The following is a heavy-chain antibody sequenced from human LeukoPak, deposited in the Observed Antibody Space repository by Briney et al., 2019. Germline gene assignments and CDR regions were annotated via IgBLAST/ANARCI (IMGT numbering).Heavy chain of an antibody. CDR3: AKDPRTYSPRTNVAARKAVYYFDY. CDR1: GFTFSSYA. Sequence: PGGSLRLSCAASGFTFSSYAMSWVPQAPGRGLEWVSSICGSGGSTYYADSVKGRFTISRDNSNNTLYLQVNSLRAEDTAIYYCAKDPRTYSPRTNVAARKAVYYFDYWGQGTLVTVSS. CDR2: ICGSGGST. J-gene: IGHJ4*02. D-gene: IGHD6-6*01. V-gene: IGHV3-23*01.